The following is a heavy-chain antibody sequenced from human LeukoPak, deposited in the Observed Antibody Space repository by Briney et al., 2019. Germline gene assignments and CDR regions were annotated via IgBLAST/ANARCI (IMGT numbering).Heavy chain of an antibody. CDR2: ISSSSSYT. CDR1: RFTFSNYA. Sequence: PGGSLRLSCAASRFTFSNYAMSWVRQAPGKGLEWVSYISSSSSYTNYADSVKGRFTISRDNAKNSLYLQMNSLRAEDTAVYYCARTYYYDSSGYYPAPYGMDDWGQGTTVTVSS. D-gene: IGHD3-22*01. J-gene: IGHJ6*02. V-gene: IGHV3-11*06. CDR3: ARTYYYDSSGYYPAPYGMDD.